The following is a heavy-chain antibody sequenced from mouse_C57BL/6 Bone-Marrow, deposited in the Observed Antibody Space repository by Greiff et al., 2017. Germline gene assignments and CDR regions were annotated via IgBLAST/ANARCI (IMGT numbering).Heavy chain of an antibody. Sequence: QVQLQQSGAELVMPGASVKLSCKASGYTFTSYWMHWVKQRPGQGLEWIGEIDPSDSYTNYNQKFKGKSTLTVDKSSSTADMQLSSLTSEDSAVYYCAREAFFFYYAMDYWGQGTSVTVSS. V-gene: IGHV1-69*01. J-gene: IGHJ4*01. CDR1: GYTFTSYW. CDR3: AREAFFFYYAMDY. CDR2: IDPSDSYT.